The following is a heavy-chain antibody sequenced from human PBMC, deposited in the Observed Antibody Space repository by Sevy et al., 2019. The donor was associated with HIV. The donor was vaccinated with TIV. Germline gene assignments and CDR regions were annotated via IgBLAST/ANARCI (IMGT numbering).Heavy chain of an antibody. D-gene: IGHD2-2*02. V-gene: IGHV3-30*04. CDR1: GFTFSSYA. Sequence: GGSLRLSCAASGFTFSSYAMRWVRQAPGKGLEWVAVISYDGSNKYYADSVKGRFTISRDNSKNTLYLQMNSLRAEDTAVYYCARGWGVVVVPAAIEGRFFDIWGQGTMVTVSS. CDR2: ISYDGSNK. J-gene: IGHJ3*02. CDR3: ARGWGVVVVPAAIEGRFFDI.